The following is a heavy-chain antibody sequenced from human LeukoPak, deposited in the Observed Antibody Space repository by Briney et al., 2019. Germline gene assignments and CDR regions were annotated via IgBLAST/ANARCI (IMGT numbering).Heavy chain of an antibody. CDR3: ARHEIAAPLDY. CDR1: GGSISSTSYY. J-gene: IGHJ4*02. V-gene: IGHV4-39*01. D-gene: IGHD6-6*01. Sequence: SETLSLTCTVSGGSISSTSYYWGWIRQPPGKGPECIGIIYYSGSTYYNPSLKSRVTISVDTSKNQFSLKLSSVTAADTAVYYCARHEIAAPLDYLGQGTLVTVSS. CDR2: IYYSGST.